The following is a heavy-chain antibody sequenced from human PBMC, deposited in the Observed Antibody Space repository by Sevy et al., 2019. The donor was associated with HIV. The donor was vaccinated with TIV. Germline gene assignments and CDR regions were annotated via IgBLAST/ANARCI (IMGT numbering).Heavy chain of an antibody. CDR2: LDPGNGEI. Sequence: ASVKVSCKVFGYSLSKLSMHWVRQAPGKGLEWMGSLDPGNGEITYAQTFQGRVIMTEDTSADTAHMDLSSLTSEDTAVYYCATTKDYYDSSGYPFDYWGQGTLVTVSS. CDR3: ATTKDYYDSSGYPFDY. D-gene: IGHD3-22*01. V-gene: IGHV1-24*01. CDR1: GYSLSKLS. J-gene: IGHJ4*02.